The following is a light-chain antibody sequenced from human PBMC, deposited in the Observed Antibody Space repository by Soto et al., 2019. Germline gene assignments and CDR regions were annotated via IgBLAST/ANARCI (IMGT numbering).Light chain of an antibody. CDR1: SSNIGNNY. V-gene: IGLV1-51*01. CDR2: DNN. Sequence: QSVLTQSPSVSAAPGQQVTISCSGSSSNIGNNYVSWYQQLPGTAPKLLIYDNNKRPSGIPDRFSGSKSGTSGTLDITGPQTGDQGDYYCATWDGSLPGEVFGGGTKVTVL. J-gene: IGLJ2*01. CDR3: ATWDGSLPGEV.